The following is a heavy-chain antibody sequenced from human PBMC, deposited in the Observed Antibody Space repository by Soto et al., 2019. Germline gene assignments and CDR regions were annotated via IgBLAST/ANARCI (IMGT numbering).Heavy chain of an antibody. J-gene: IGHJ4*02. CDR1: GGSISSGDYY. Sequence: SETLSLTCTVSGGSISSGDYYWSWIRQSPGKGLEWIGTIFHTGRTYYNPSLESRVSLSVDTSKNQFSLHLTSVSAADTAVYYCTRHHPHHYDSSGYFDYWGQGTLVTVSS. V-gene: IGHV4-39*01. CDR3: TRHHPHHYDSSGYFDY. CDR2: IFHTGRT. D-gene: IGHD3-22*01.